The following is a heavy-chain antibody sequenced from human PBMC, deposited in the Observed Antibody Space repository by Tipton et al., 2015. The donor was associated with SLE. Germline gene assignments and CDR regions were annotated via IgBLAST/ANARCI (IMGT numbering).Heavy chain of an antibody. D-gene: IGHD4-17*01. Sequence: SLRLSCTASGFTFSNYDMYWVRQAPGKGPEWVAVIWFDGSHAYYADSVKGRFTISRDNAKNTLYLQLNSLRPEDTAVYFCAKDGEDYGDSWVDYWGQGTLVTVSS. J-gene: IGHJ4*02. CDR3: AKDGEDYGDSWVDY. V-gene: IGHV3-30*18. CDR1: GFTFSNYD. CDR2: IWFDGSHA.